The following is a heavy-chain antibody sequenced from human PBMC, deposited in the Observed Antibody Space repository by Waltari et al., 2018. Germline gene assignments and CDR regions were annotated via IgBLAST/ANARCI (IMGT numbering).Heavy chain of an antibody. CDR1: PVAIRESSFY. CDR2: VYRSGST. CDR3: AKHSFGSYFSP. J-gene: IGHJ5*02. D-gene: IGHD1-26*01. Sequence: QLQLQESGPGVVKPSETLSLTCSVSPVAIRESSFYWGWMRQAPGKGLEWIGSVYRSGSTSYAASLKSRVTISVDTSKNHFSLNVRSVTAADMGVYFCAKHSFGSYFSPWGQGTLVTVSS. V-gene: IGHV4-39*01.